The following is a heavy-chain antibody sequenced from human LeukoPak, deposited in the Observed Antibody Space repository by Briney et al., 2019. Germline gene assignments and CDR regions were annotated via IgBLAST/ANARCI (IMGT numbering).Heavy chain of an antibody. Sequence: PGGSLRLSCAASGFTFSSYSMNWVRQAPGKGLEWVPSISSSSSYKYYADSVKGRFTISRDNAKNSLYLQMNSLRAEDTAVYYCARDSVAAAGGLDYYYYMDVWGKGTTVTVSS. D-gene: IGHD6-13*01. CDR1: GFTFSSYS. CDR3: ARDSVAAAGGLDYYYYMDV. CDR2: ISSSSSYK. J-gene: IGHJ6*03. V-gene: IGHV3-21*01.